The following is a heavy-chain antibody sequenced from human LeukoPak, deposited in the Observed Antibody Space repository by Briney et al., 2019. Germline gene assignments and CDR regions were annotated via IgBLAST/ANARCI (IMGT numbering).Heavy chain of an antibody. Sequence: SETPSLTCTVSGGSISSYYWSWIRQPPGKGLEWIGYIYYSGSTNYNPSLKSRVTISVDTSKNQFSLKLSSVTAADTAVYYCARGYYYDSSGYYPTFFDYWGRGTLVTVSS. CDR2: IYYSGST. CDR1: GGSISSYY. J-gene: IGHJ4*02. CDR3: ARGYYYDSSGYYPTFFDY. D-gene: IGHD3-22*01. V-gene: IGHV4-59*01.